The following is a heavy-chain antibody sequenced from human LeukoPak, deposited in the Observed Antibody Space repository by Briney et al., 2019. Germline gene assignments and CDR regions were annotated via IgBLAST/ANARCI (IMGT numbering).Heavy chain of an antibody. CDR1: GFTFSSYG. CDR3: ARAKVTSVHYFDY. CDR2: ISGSGGST. Sequence: GGSLRLSCAASGFTFSSYGMSWVRQAPGKGLEWVSAISGSGGSTYYADSVKGRFTISRDNSKNTVYLQMNSLRAEDTAVYYCARAKVTSVHYFDYWGQGTLVTVSS. J-gene: IGHJ4*02. V-gene: IGHV3-23*01.